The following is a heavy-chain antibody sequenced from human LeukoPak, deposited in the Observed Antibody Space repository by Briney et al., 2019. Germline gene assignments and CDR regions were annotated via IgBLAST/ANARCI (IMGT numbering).Heavy chain of an antibody. CDR2: LYTGGTT. D-gene: IGHD5-12*01. V-gene: IGHV3-53*01. Sequence: GGSLRLSCAASGFIFSSYGLHWVRQAPGKGLEWVSVLYTGGTTYYADSVKGRFTISRDNSKNTLYLQMNSLRAEDTAVYYCARGTGGVATYYFDYWGQGTLVTVSS. CDR1: GFIFSSYG. J-gene: IGHJ4*02. CDR3: ARGTGGVATYYFDY.